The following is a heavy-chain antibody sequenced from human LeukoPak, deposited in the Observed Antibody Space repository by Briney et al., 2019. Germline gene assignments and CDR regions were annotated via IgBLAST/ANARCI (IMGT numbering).Heavy chain of an antibody. CDR2: ISSSGSTI. J-gene: IGHJ3*02. CDR1: GFTFSDYY. CDR3: ASPITMIVVVTANPYDAFDI. V-gene: IGHV3-11*01. D-gene: IGHD3-22*01. Sequence: KPGGSLRLSCAASGFTFSDYYMSWIRQAPGKGLEWVSYISSSGSTIYYADSVKGRLTISRDNAKNSLYLQMNSLRAEDTAVYYCASPITMIVVVTANPYDAFDIWGQGTMVTVSS.